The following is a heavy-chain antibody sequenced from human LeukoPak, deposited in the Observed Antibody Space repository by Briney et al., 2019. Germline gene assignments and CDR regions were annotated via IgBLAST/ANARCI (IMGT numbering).Heavy chain of an antibody. D-gene: IGHD3-10*01. Sequence: SETLSLTCTVSGYSISSGYYWGWIRQPPGKGLEWIGSIYHSGSTYYNPSLKSRVTISVDTSKNQFSLKLSSVTAADTAVYYCTRSSWFGETIWFDPWGQGTLVTVSS. V-gene: IGHV4-38-2*02. CDR3: TRSSWFGETIWFDP. CDR2: IYHSGST. CDR1: GYSISSGYY. J-gene: IGHJ5*02.